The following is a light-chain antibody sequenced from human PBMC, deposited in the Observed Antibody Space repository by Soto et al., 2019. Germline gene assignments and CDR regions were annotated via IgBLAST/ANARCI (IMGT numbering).Light chain of an antibody. CDR1: SSDIGDYNY. Sequence: QSALTQPASVSGSPGRSITISCNGTSSDIGDYNYVSWYQHHPGKAPILMIYDVSNRPSGISLRFFGSKSGNTASLTISGLQAEEEANYYCSSKTSTSRLEVLGGGTTVTVL. V-gene: IGLV2-14*01. J-gene: IGLJ3*02. CDR3: SSKTSTSRLEV. CDR2: DVS.